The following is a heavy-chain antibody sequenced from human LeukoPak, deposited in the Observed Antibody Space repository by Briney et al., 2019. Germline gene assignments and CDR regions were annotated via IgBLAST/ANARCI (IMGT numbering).Heavy chain of an antibody. Sequence: PSETLSLTCPVPGGPISSAYWSWFRQPQGKGLEWIGFIHYSGTSNCNPSFKSRVTISVDTSKKQFSLKRSSVTAADTAVYYCARPLRCCSSTSTSCYTLDAFYIWGQGTMVTVSS. J-gene: IGHJ3*02. V-gene: IGHV4-59*08. CDR1: GGPISSAY. CDR2: IHYSGTS. D-gene: IGHD2-2*01. CDR3: ARPLRCCSSTSTSCYTLDAFYI.